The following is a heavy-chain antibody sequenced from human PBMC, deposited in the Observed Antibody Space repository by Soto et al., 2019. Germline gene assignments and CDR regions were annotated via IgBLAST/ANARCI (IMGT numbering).Heavy chain of an antibody. J-gene: IGHJ4*02. Sequence: QVQLVESGGGVVQPGRSLRLSCAASGFTFSSYGMHWVRQAPGKGLEWVAVIWYDGSNKYYADSVKGRFTISRDNSENTLYLQMNSLRAEDTAVYYCAREDYGDSPFDYWGQGTLVTVSS. D-gene: IGHD4-17*01. CDR1: GFTFSSYG. CDR3: AREDYGDSPFDY. V-gene: IGHV3-33*01. CDR2: IWYDGSNK.